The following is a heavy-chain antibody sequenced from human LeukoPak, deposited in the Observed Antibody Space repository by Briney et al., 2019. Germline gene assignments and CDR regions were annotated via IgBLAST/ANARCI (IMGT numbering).Heavy chain of an antibody. D-gene: IGHD2-2*01. CDR3: ATGSDCSSTSCYDGFDY. CDR2: ISGNGGST. V-gene: IGHV3-64*01. J-gene: IGHJ4*02. CDR1: GFTFSSYA. Sequence: GGSLRLSCAASGFTFSSYAMHWVRQAPGKGLEYVSAISGNGGSTYYANSVKGRFTISRDNSKNTLYLQMGSLRAEDMAVYYCATGSDCSSTSCYDGFDYWGQGTLVTVSS.